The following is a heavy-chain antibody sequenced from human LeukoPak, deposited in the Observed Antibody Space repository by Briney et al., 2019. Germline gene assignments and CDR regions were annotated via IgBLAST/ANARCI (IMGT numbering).Heavy chain of an antibody. Sequence: SETLSLTRTVSGGSISSYYWSWIRQPPGKGLEWIGYIYYSGSTNYNPFLKSRVTISVDTSKNQFSLKLSSVTAADTAVYYCARSYYDILTGYSPYYYGMDVWGQGTTVTVSS. CDR2: IYYSGST. D-gene: IGHD3-9*01. J-gene: IGHJ6*02. V-gene: IGHV4-59*01. CDR1: GGSISSYY. CDR3: ARSYYDILTGYSPYYYGMDV.